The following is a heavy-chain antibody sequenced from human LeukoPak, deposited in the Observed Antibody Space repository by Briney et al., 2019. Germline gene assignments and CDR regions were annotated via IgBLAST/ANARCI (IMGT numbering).Heavy chain of an antibody. CDR1: GYTFTSYD. CDR2: MNPNSGNT. V-gene: IGHV1-8*02. Sequence: ASVKVSCKASGYTFTSYDINWVRQATGQGLEWMGWMNPNSGNTGYAQKFQGRVTMTRNTSISTAYMELSSLRSEDTAVYYCARRMVRYSYAPRRRSYAFDIWGQGTMVTVSS. D-gene: IGHD5-18*01. CDR3: ARRMVRYSYAPRRRSYAFDI. J-gene: IGHJ3*02.